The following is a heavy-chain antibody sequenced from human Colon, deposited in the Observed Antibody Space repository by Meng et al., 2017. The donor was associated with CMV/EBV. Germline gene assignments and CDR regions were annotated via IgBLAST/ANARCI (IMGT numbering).Heavy chain of an antibody. CDR2: IYFSGST. CDR1: GGSVSSGSDY. D-gene: IGHD5-18*01. CDR3: ARGIRYSYGLSFDF. V-gene: IGHV4-61*01. J-gene: IGHJ4*02. Sequence: GSLRLSCSVSGGSVSSGSDYWSWIRQSPGKGLEWIGYIYFSGSTNYDPTLRSRVTISADTSKNQFSLTLRSVTAADTAVYYCARGIRYSYGLSFDFWGQGTLVTRLL.